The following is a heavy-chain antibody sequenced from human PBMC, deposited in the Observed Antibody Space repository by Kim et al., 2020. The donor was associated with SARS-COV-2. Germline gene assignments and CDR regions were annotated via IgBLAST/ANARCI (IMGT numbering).Heavy chain of an antibody. Sequence: ISYADSVRGRFTLSRDNAKNSLYLQMNSLRDEDTALYYCATDPDYDLDFDYWGQGTLVTVSS. J-gene: IGHJ4*02. CDR2: I. CDR3: ATDPDYDLDFDY. V-gene: IGHV3-48*02. D-gene: IGHD3-22*01.